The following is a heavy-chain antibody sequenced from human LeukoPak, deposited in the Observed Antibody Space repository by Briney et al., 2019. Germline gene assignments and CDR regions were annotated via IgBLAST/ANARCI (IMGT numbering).Heavy chain of an antibody. J-gene: IGHJ4*02. D-gene: IGHD3-10*01. Sequence: SGTLSLTCAVSGGSISSSSYYWGWIRQPPGKGLEWIGSIYYSGSTYYNPSLKSRVTISVDTSKNQFSLKLSSVTAADTAVYYCAREGSPIYGSGSPQDYWGQGTLVTVSS. CDR3: AREGSPIYGSGSPQDY. CDR2: IYYSGST. V-gene: IGHV4-39*07. CDR1: GGSISSSSYY.